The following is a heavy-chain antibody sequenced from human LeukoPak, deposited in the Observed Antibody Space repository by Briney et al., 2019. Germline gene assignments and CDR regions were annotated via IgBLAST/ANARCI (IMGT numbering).Heavy chain of an antibody. CDR3: ARDRGTYGSGSYCDY. V-gene: IGHV3-21*01. D-gene: IGHD3-10*01. Sequence: GGSLRLSCVASGFTFSTYSMNWVRQAPGKGLEWVSFISSSSTYIYYADSMKGRFTISRDNGKNSLYLQMNSLRDEDTAVYYCARDRGTYGSGSYCDYWGQGTLVTVPS. CDR2: ISSSSTYI. J-gene: IGHJ4*02. CDR1: GFTFSTYS.